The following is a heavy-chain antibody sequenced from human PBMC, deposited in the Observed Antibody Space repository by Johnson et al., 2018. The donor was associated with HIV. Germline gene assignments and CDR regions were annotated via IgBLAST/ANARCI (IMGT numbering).Heavy chain of an antibody. V-gene: IGHV3-20*04. CDR1: GFTFDDYG. CDR3: ARGSRYTYDNDDAYLLHAFDF. Sequence: VRLVESGGGLVQPGGSLRLSCAASGFTFDDYGMSWVRQAPGKGLEWVSGINWNGGSTGYADSVKGRFTISSDNAKNSLYLQMNSLRVEDTAVYYCARGSRYTYDNDDAYLLHAFDFWGQGTMVTVSS. D-gene: IGHD3-22*01. CDR2: INWNGGST. J-gene: IGHJ3*01.